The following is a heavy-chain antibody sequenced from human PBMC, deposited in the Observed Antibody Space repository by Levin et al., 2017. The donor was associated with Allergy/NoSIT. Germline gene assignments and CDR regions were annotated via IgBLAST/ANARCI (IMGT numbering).Heavy chain of an antibody. J-gene: IGHJ3*02. Sequence: GGSLRLSCAASGFTFSSYSMNWVRQAPGKGLEWVSYISSSSSTIYYADSVKGRFTISRDNAKNSLYLQMNSLRAEDTAVYYCAKKGVVVVAATPVSGAFDIWGQGTMVTVSS. CDR2: ISSSSSTI. CDR1: GFTFSSYS. V-gene: IGHV3-48*01. CDR3: AKKGVVVVAATPVSGAFDI. D-gene: IGHD2-15*01.